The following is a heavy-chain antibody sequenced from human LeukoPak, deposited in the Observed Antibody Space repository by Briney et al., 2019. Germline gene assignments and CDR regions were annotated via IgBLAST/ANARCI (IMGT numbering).Heavy chain of an antibody. D-gene: IGHD3-10*01. CDR2: IYYSGST. CDR1: GFTVSGHY. CDR3: ARQSPLLWFGENYYFDY. J-gene: IGHJ4*02. Sequence: ASLRLSCAASGFTVSGHYMSWVRQAPGKGLEWIGSIYYSGSTYYNPSLKSRVTISVDTSKNQFSLKLSSVTAADTAVYYCARQSPLLWFGENYYFDYWGQGALVTVSS. V-gene: IGHV4-39*01.